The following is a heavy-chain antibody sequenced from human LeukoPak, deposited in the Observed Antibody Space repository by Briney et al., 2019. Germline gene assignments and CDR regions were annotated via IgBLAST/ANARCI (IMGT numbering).Heavy chain of an antibody. Sequence: GASVKVSCKASGYTFTSYGISWVRQAPGQGLEWMGWISAYNGNTNYAQKLQGRVTMTTDTSTSTAYMELRSLRSEDTAVYYCARDSGRRYSYGYLFIDYWGQGTLVTVSS. CDR2: ISAYNGNT. V-gene: IGHV1-18*01. CDR3: ARDSGRRYSYGYLFIDY. J-gene: IGHJ4*02. CDR1: GYTFTSYG. D-gene: IGHD5-18*01.